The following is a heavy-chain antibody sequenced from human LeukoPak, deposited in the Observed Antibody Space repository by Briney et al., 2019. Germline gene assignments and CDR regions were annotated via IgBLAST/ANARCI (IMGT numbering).Heavy chain of an antibody. V-gene: IGHV3-23*01. CDR1: GFTFSSYA. Sequence: GSLRHSCAASGFTFSSYAMSWVRQAPGKGLEWVSVIGRNGGTTYYADSVKGRFTISRDNSKNTLYLQMNSLKTEDTAVYYCTTDVRQRGYWGQGTLVTVSS. CDR3: TTDVRQRGY. CDR2: IGRNGGTT. D-gene: IGHD2-2*01. J-gene: IGHJ4*02.